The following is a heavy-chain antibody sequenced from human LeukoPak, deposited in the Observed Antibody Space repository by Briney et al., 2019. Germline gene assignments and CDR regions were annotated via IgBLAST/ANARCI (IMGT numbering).Heavy chain of an antibody. D-gene: IGHD3-10*02. CDR1: GFTFSSYG. J-gene: IGHJ5*02. CDR3: AKDQDCSGPSHYNWFVP. CDR2: ISYDGSNK. V-gene: IGHV3-30*18. Sequence: GGSLRLSCASSGFTFSSYGMHWVRQAPGKGLEWVAVISYDGSNKYYADSVKGRFTISRDNSKNTLYLQMNRLRAEDTAVYYCAKDQDCSGPSHYNWFVPWGQGTLVTVSS.